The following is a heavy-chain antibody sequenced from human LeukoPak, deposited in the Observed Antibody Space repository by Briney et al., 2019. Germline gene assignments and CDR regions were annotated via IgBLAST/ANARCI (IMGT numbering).Heavy chain of an antibody. CDR2: MNPNSGNT. D-gene: IGHD6-19*01. CDR1: GYTFTSCD. Sequence: ASVKVSCKASGYTFTSCDINWVRQATRQGGEWMGWMNPNSGNTGYGQSFQGRITMTRDISIGTAYMELSNLTSEDTAIYYCTRGSSGRRDNWGQGTLVTVSA. J-gene: IGHJ4*02. V-gene: IGHV1-8*01. CDR3: TRGSSGRRDN.